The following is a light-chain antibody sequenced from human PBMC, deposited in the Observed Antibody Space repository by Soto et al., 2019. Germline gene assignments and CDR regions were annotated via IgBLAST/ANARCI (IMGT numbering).Light chain of an antibody. CDR3: QQRSNWSYT. CDR2: DAS. Sequence: EIVLTQSPATLSLSPGERATLSCRASQSVSSYLAWYQQKPGQAPRLLIYDASNRATGIPARFSGCGSGTDFTLTISSLEPEDFAVYYCQQRSNWSYTFGQGTKLEIK. V-gene: IGKV3-11*01. CDR1: QSVSSY. J-gene: IGKJ2*01.